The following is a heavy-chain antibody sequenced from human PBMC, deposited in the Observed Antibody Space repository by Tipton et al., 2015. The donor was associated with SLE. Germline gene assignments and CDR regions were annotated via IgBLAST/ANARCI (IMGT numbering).Heavy chain of an antibody. V-gene: IGHV4-59*11. CDR1: GRSFSSHY. D-gene: IGHD4-23*01. CDR2: IYYSGST. Sequence: TLSLTCAVYGRSFSSHYWSWIRQPPGKGLEWIGYIYYSGSTNYNPSLKSRVTISVDTSKNQFSLKLSSVTAADTAVYYCATLGGNSGYWGQGTLVTVSS. CDR3: ATLGGNSGY. J-gene: IGHJ4*02.